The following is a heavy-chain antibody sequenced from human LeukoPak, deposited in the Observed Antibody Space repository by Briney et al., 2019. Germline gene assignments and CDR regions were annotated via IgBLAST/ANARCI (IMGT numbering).Heavy chain of an antibody. V-gene: IGHV3-7*01. CDR3: ARDRITMVRGVTKGVYFDY. J-gene: IGHJ4*02. D-gene: IGHD3-10*01. CDR1: GFTFSSYW. CDR2: IKQDGSEK. Sequence: GGSLRLSCAASGFTFSSYWMSWVRQAPGKGLEWVANIKQDGSEKYYVDSVKGRFTISRDNAKNSLYLQMNSLRAEDTAVYYCARDRITMVRGVTKGVYFDYWGQGTLVTVSS.